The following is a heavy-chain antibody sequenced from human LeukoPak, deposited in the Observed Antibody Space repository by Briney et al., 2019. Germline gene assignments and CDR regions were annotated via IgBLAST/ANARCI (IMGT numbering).Heavy chain of an antibody. Sequence: GASVNVSCKASGGTFSSYAISWVRQAPGQGLEWMGGIIPIFGTANYAQKFQGRVTITTDESTSTAYMELSSLRSEDTAVYYCASSYYYGSGSYYPYWGQGTLVTVSS. D-gene: IGHD3-10*01. J-gene: IGHJ4*02. CDR1: GGTFSSYA. CDR3: ASSYYYGSGSYYPY. V-gene: IGHV1-69*05. CDR2: IIPIFGTA.